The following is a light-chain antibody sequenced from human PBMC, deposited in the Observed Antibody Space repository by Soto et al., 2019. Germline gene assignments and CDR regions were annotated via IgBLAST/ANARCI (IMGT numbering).Light chain of an antibody. CDR2: EVN. Sequence: QSALTQPPSASGSPGQSVTISCTGTSSDVGGYNFVSWYQQHPDKAPKLMIYEVNKRPSGVPDRFSGSKSGNTASLTVSGLXXXXXXDYYCTSYAGSNNLVVFGGGTKLTV. J-gene: IGLJ2*01. CDR3: TSYAGSNNLVV. V-gene: IGLV2-8*01. CDR1: SSDVGGYNF.